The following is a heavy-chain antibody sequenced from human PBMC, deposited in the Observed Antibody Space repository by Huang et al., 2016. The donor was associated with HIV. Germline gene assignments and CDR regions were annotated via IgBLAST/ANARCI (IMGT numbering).Heavy chain of an antibody. D-gene: IGHD6-19*01. CDR2: IADDGRNK. Sequence: QVQLVESGGGLVQPGRSLRLSCAASGFTFPNYAIHWVRQAPGKGLEWVAFIADDGRNKCYADSVKGRFTISRDNSKSTLYLLMNSLRVDDTALYYCARSAVPGDGDWFDPWGQGTLVTVSS. V-gene: IGHV3-30*04. CDR3: ARSAVPGDGDWFDP. CDR1: GFTFPNYA. J-gene: IGHJ5*02.